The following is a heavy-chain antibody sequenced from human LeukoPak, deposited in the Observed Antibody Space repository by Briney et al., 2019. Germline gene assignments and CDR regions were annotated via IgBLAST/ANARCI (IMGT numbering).Heavy chain of an antibody. V-gene: IGHV3-23*01. J-gene: IGHJ4*02. Sequence: GGTLRLSCAASGFTFSSYGMSWVRQAPGKGLEWVSGISGSGSGGTTYYADSVKGRFTISRDDSKITLYLHMNSLRAEDTAVYYCAKSGLNRFDYWGQGTLVTVSS. CDR1: GFTFSSYG. CDR3: AKSGLNRFDY. CDR2: ISGSGSGGTT. D-gene: IGHD2-15*01.